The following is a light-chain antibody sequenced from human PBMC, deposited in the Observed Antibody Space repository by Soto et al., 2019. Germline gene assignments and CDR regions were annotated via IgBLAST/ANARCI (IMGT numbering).Light chain of an antibody. J-gene: IGKJ4*01. V-gene: IGKV1D-13*01. CDR2: AAS. Sequence: AIQLTQSPSSLSASVGDRVTITCRASQVINSFLAWYRQKPGKAPKLLIYAASSLQTGVPSRFSGSGSATDFTLTISSLQSEDFAVYYCQQYNNWLTFGGGTKVDIK. CDR1: QVINSF. CDR3: QQYNNWLT.